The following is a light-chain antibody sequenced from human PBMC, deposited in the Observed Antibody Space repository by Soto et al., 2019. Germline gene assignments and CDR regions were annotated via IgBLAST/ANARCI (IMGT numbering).Light chain of an antibody. J-gene: IGKJ4*01. CDR3: QQYNSWPRVT. Sequence: EIVMTQSPATLSVSPGERATLSCRATQSVRSNLAWYQQKPAQPPRLLIYGASTRATGIPARFSGSGSGTEFTLTISSLQSEDFAVYYCQQYNSWPRVTFGGGTKVEIK. CDR2: GAS. CDR1: QSVRSN. V-gene: IGKV3-15*01.